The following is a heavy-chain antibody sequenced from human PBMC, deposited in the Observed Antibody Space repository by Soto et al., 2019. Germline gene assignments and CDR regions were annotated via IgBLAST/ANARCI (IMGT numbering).Heavy chain of an antibody. D-gene: IGHD2-2*02. V-gene: IGHV3-13*01. CDR3: ARGSCSSTSCYKGGTEFDP. Sequence: GGSLRLSCAASGFTFSSYDMHWVRQATGKGLEWVSAIGTAGDTYYPGSVKGRFTISRENAKNSLYLQMNSLRAGDTAVYYCARGSCSSTSCYKGGTEFDPWGQGTLVTVSS. CDR2: IGTAGDT. CDR1: GFTFSSYD. J-gene: IGHJ5*02.